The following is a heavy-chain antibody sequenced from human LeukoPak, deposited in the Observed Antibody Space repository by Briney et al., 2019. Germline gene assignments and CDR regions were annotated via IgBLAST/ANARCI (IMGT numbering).Heavy chain of an antibody. CDR3: ARVAHYYDSSGYYYYYYGMDV. CDR2: IYYSGST. J-gene: IGHJ6*02. V-gene: IGHV4-61*01. Sequence: SETLSLTCTVSGGSISSSSYYWSWIRQPPGKGLEWIGYIYYSGSTNYNPSLKSRVTISVDTSKNQFSLKLSSVTAADTAVYYCARVAHYYDSSGYYYYYYGMDVWGQGTTVTVSS. D-gene: IGHD3-22*01. CDR1: GGSISSSSYY.